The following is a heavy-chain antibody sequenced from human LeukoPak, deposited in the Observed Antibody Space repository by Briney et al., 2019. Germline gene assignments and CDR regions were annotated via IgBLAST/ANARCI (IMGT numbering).Heavy chain of an antibody. CDR2: ISYDGSNK. CDR3: ARGWSIVVVPAAPLDY. V-gene: IGHV3-30*01. D-gene: IGHD2-2*01. CDR1: GFTFSSYA. J-gene: IGHJ4*02. Sequence: GGSRRLSCAAYGFTFSSYAMHWVRQAPGKGLEWVAVISYDGSNKYYADSVKGRFTISRDNSKNTLYLQMNSLRAEDTAVYYCARGWSIVVVPAAPLDYWGQGTLVTVSS.